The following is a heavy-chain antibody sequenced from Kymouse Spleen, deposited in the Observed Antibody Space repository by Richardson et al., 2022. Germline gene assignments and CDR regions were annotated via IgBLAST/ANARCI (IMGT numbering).Heavy chain of an antibody. CDR3: ARDSSGWYYYYGMDV. D-gene: IGHD6-19*01. CDR2: IYYSGST. CDR1: GGSISSSSYY. Sequence: QLQLQESGPGLVKPSETLSLTCTVSGGSISSSSYYWGWIRQPPGKGLEWIGSIYYSGSTYYNPSLKSRVTISVDTSKNQFSLKLSSVTAADTAVYYCARDSSGWYYYYGMDVWGQGTTVTVSS. J-gene: IGHJ6*02. V-gene: IGHV4-39*01.